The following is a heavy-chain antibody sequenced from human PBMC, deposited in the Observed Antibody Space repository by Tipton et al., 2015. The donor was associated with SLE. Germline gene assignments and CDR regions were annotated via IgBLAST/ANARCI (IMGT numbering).Heavy chain of an antibody. Sequence: SLRLSCAASGFNFDFYNIDWVRQAPGKGLEWVSSISRSGSYIDYADSLKGRFTISRDNAKNSLYLQVSGLRAEDTAVYYCAGEVDTGFGDELDYWGQLHYRGQGTLVTVSS. V-gene: IGHV3-21*01. CDR1: GFNFDFYN. CDR3: AGEVDTGFGDELDYWGQLHY. CDR2: ISRSGSYI. D-gene: IGHD3-3*01. J-gene: IGHJ4*02.